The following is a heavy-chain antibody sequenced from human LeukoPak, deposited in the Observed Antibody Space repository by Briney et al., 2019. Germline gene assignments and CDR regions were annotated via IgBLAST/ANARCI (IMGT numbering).Heavy chain of an antibody. J-gene: IGHJ5*02. D-gene: IGHD3-22*01. V-gene: IGHV4-39*07. Sequence: SETLSLTCTVSGGSISSSSYYWGWIRQPPGKGLEWIGSIYYSGSTYYNPSLKSRVTISVDTSKNQFSLKLSSVTAADTAVYYCARSQGGITMIVVVMLNWFDPWGQGTLVTVSS. CDR1: GGSISSSSYY. CDR3: ARSQGGITMIVVVMLNWFDP. CDR2: IYYSGST.